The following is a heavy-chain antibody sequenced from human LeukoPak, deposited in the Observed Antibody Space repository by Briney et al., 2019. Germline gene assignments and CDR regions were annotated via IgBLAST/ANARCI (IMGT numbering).Heavy chain of an antibody. CDR2: ISSSGSTI. D-gene: IGHD4-17*01. J-gene: IGHJ4*02. CDR1: GFTFSSYE. Sequence: GGSLRLSCAASGFTFSSYEMNWVRQAPGKGLGWVSYISSSGSTIYYADSVKGRFTISRDNAKNSLYLQMNSLRAEDTAVYYCAREGDPHDYGDIRLDYWGQGTLVTVSS. V-gene: IGHV3-48*03. CDR3: AREGDPHDYGDIRLDY.